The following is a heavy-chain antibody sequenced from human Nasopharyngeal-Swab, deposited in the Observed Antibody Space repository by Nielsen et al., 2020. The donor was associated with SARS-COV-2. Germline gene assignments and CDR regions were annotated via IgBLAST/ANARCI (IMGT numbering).Heavy chain of an antibody. CDR1: GFTFSSYA. Sequence: GESLKISCAASGFTFSSYAMNWVRQAPGKGLEWVSTITNTGGNTYYADSVKGRFTISRDNSKNTLYLQMNSLRPEDTAVYYCGRSGSGTYSNFDYWGQGTLVTVSS. CDR2: ITNTGGNT. CDR3: GRSGSGTYSNFDY. D-gene: IGHD3-10*01. V-gene: IGHV3-23*01. J-gene: IGHJ4*02.